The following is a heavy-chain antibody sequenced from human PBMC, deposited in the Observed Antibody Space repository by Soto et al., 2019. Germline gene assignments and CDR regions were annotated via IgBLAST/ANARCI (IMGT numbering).Heavy chain of an antibody. D-gene: IGHD3-10*01. J-gene: IGHJ4*02. CDR2: ISAGGTNT. CDR3: ADGGEWAFKFDY. Sequence: GGSLRLSCAASGFTFSSYAMRWVRQAPGKGLEWVSGISAGGTNTYYPDSVRGRFTISRDNSKNTLYLQMNSLRVEDTAVYYCADGGEWAFKFDYWGQGTLVTVSS. CDR1: GFTFSSYA. V-gene: IGHV3-23*01.